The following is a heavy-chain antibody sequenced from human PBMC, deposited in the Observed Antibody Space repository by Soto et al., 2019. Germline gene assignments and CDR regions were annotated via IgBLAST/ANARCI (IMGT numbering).Heavy chain of an antibody. CDR3: ARGSPVGHDYGDSDYYYGMDV. V-gene: IGHV1-69*13. J-gene: IGHJ6*02. CDR1: GGTFSSYA. CDR2: IIPIFGTA. Sequence: SVKVSCKASGGTFSSYAISWVRQAPGQGLEWMGGIIPIFGTANYAQKFQSRVTITADESTSTAYMELSSLRSEDTAVYYCARGSPVGHDYGDSDYYYGMDVWGQGTTVTVSS. D-gene: IGHD4-17*01.